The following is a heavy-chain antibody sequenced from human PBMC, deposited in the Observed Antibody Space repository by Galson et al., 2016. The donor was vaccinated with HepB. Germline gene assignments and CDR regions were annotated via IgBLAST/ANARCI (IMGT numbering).Heavy chain of an antibody. V-gene: IGHV5-51*01. CDR2: IYPGDSDT. J-gene: IGHJ4*02. CDR1: GYTFTNHW. D-gene: IGHD6-19*01. Sequence: QSGAEVKKPGESLTISCQGSGYTFTNHWIGWMRQMPGKGLEWMGSIYPGDSDTRYSPSFHGQVTISADKSTRTAYLQWSSLKASDTAMYYCARRDSGWSLFDYWGQGTLLTVSS. CDR3: ARRDSGWSLFDY.